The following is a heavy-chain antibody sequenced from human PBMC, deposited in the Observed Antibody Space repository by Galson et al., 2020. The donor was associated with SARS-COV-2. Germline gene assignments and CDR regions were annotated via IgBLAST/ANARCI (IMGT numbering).Heavy chain of an antibody. J-gene: IGHJ4*02. Sequence: GGSLRLSCEASGFNFNSYAMSWVRQAPGKGLEWVSLISGSGATTYYADSVKGRFTISRDNSKNTVYLQMNSLRAEDTAVYSCAKRGGDFWSGYTNWGQGTLVIVSS. CDR2: ISGSGATT. CDR1: GFNFNSYA. D-gene: IGHD3-3*01. CDR3: AKRGGDFWSGYTN. V-gene: IGHV3-23*01.